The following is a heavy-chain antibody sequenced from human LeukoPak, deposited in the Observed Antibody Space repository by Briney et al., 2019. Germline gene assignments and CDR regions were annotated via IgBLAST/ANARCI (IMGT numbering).Heavy chain of an antibody. Sequence: SETLSLTCAAYGGSFSGYYWSWIRQPPGKGLEWIGEINHSGSTNYNPSLKSRVTISVDTSKNQFSLKLSSVTAADTAVYYCARDKYSSSSLDYWGQGTLVTVSS. CDR3: ARDKYSSSSLDY. CDR1: GGSFSGYY. D-gene: IGHD6-6*01. V-gene: IGHV4-34*01. J-gene: IGHJ4*02. CDR2: INHSGST.